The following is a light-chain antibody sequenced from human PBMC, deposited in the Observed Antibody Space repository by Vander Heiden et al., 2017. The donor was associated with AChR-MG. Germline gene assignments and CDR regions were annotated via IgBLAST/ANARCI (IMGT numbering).Light chain of an antibody. CDR1: QSVSSN. CDR2: GAS. J-gene: IGKJ1*01. V-gene: IGKV3-15*01. CDR3: QQYNNWPGT. Sequence: EIVMTQSPATLSVSPGERATLSCRASQSVSSNLAWYQQKPGQAPRLLIYGASTRATGIPARFSGSGSGTEFTLTISSLQSEDFAVYYCQQYNNWPGTFGKGTKVKSN.